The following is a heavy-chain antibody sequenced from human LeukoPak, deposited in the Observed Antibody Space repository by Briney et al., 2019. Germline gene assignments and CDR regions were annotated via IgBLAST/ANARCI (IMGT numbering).Heavy chain of an antibody. D-gene: IGHD3-3*01. J-gene: IGHJ4*02. Sequence: GGSLILSCAASGFTFSSYSMNWVRQAPGKGLEWISGIIGSGGITYYADSVKGRFTISRDNSKNTLYLQIYSLRAGDTAVYYCAKDDALIRFNDWGQGTLVTVSS. CDR2: IIGSGGIT. CDR3: AKDDALIRFND. V-gene: IGHV3-23*01. CDR1: GFTFSSYS.